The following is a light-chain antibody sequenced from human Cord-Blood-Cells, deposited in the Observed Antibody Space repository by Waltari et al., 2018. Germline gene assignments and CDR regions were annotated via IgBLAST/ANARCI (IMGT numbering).Light chain of an antibody. Sequence: QSVLTQPPSVTGAPGQRVTISCTGSSSNIGAGDDVHWYQQRPGSAPKLLIYGNSNRPSGIPDRFSGSKSGTSASLAITGLQAEDEADYYCQSYDSSRSGVVFGGGTKLTVL. CDR2: GNS. J-gene: IGLJ2*01. CDR1: SSNIGAGDD. CDR3: QSYDSSRSGVV. V-gene: IGLV1-40*01.